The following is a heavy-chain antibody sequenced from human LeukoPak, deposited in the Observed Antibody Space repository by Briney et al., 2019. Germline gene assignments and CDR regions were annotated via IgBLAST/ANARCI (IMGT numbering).Heavy chain of an antibody. CDR1: GYTFTSYY. J-gene: IGHJ4*02. V-gene: IGHV1-46*01. CDR3: ARDGVAGVYYFDY. D-gene: IGHD6-19*01. Sequence: ASVNVSCKASGYTFTSYYMLWVRQAPGQGLEWMGIINPSCDSTNHAQKFQRRVPMTRHMSTSTVYMEVSSLRSEDTAVYYCARDGVAGVYYFDYWGQGTLVTVSS. CDR2: INPSCDST.